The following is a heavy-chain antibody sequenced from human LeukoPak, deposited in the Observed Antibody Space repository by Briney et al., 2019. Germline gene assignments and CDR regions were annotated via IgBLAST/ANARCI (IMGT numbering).Heavy chain of an antibody. CDR3: ARDKIVGPTTLDY. V-gene: IGHV3-7*01. CDR2: IKQDGYEK. CDR1: GFTFSGYW. D-gene: IGHD1-26*01. Sequence: GGSLRLSCAASGFTFSGYWMSWVRRTPEKGLEWVANIKQDGYEKYYVDSVKGRFTISRDNAKNSLYLQMNSLRADDTAIYYCARDKIVGPTTLDYWGQGTLVTVSS. J-gene: IGHJ4*02.